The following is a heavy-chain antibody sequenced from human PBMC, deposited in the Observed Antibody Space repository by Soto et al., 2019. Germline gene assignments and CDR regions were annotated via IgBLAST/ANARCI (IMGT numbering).Heavy chain of an antibody. CDR3: AKLPWAHYGGIGDP. V-gene: IGHV4-59*01. CDR2: VYYSGNT. J-gene: IGHJ5*02. Sequence: PSETLSLTCTVSGGSLSSYCWTWIRQPPGKGLEWIGYVYYSGNTNYNPSLKSRVTISVDTSKNQFSLKLGSVTAADTAVYYCAKLPWAHYGGIGDPWGQVTLVTVS. CDR1: GGSLSSYC. D-gene: IGHD4-17*01.